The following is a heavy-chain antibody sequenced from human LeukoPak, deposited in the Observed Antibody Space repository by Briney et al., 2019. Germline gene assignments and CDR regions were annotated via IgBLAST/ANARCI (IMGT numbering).Heavy chain of an antibody. J-gene: IGHJ4*02. CDR1: GFTFNSYS. Sequence: GGSLRLSCAASGFTFNSYSMNWVRQAPGKGLVWVSSISSSSSYIYYADSVKGRFTISRDNAKISLYVQMNSLRAEDTAVYYCARVRRSSGYYLPGYFDYWGQGTLVTVSS. V-gene: IGHV3-21*01. D-gene: IGHD3-22*01. CDR2: ISSSSSYI. CDR3: ARVRRSSGYYLPGYFDY.